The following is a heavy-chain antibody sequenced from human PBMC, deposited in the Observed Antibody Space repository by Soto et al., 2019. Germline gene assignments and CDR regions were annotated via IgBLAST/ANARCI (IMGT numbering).Heavy chain of an antibody. CDR1: GYSFTSYW. V-gene: IGHV5-10-1*01. CDR2: IDPSDSYT. J-gene: IGHJ6*02. Sequence: PGESLKISCKGSGYSFTSYWISWVRQMPGKGLEWMGRIDPSDSYTNYSPSFQGHATISADKSISTAYLQWSSLKASDTAMYYCARRSVTPLRGGRSHGMDVWGQGTTVTVSS. D-gene: IGHD4-4*01. CDR3: ARRSVTPLRGGRSHGMDV.